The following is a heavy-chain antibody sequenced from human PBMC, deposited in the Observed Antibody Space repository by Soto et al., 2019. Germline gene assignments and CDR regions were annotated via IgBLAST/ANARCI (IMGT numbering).Heavy chain of an antibody. V-gene: IGHV1-2*02. CDR1: GYIFTGCY. J-gene: IGHJ4*02. Sequence: ASVKVSCKASGYIFTGCYMHWVRQAPGQGLEWMGWINPNSGGTNYAQRFQGRVTMTRDTSISTAYMELSRLRSDDTAVYYCARPLYSSSGYWGQGNLVTVSS. D-gene: IGHD6-19*01. CDR3: ARPLYSSSGY. CDR2: INPNSGGT.